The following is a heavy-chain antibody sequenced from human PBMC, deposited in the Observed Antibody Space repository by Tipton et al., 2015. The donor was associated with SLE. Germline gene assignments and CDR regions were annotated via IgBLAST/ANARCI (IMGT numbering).Heavy chain of an antibody. J-gene: IGHJ4*02. D-gene: IGHD4-17*01. CDR1: GGSISSHY. CDR2: IYYSGST. Sequence: TLSLTCTVSGGSISSHYWSWIRQPPGKVLEWIGYIYYSGSTNYNPSLKSRVTISVDTSKNQFSLKLSSVTAADTAVYYCARDVGYGDYGRSPFLDYWGQGTLVTVSS. V-gene: IGHV4-59*11. CDR3: ARDVGYGDYGRSPFLDY.